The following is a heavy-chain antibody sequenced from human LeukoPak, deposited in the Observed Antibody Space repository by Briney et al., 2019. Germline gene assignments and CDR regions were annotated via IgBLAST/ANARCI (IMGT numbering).Heavy chain of an antibody. V-gene: IGHV4-34*01. J-gene: IGHJ4*02. CDR1: GGSFSGYY. Sequence: SETLSLTCAVYGGSFSGYYWIWIRQPPGKGLEWIGEINHSGSTNYNPSLKSRVTISVDTSKNQFSLKLSSVTAADTAVYYCARGVELVWSDYWGQGTLVTVSS. D-gene: IGHD6-6*01. CDR2: INHSGST. CDR3: ARGVELVWSDY.